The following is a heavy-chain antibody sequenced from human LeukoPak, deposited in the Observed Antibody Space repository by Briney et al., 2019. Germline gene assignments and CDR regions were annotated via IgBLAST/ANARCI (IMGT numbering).Heavy chain of an antibody. V-gene: IGHV3-30*18. D-gene: IGHD6-19*01. CDR2: ISYDGSNK. Sequence: GGSLRLSCAASGFTFSSYGMHWVRHAPRKGLEWGAVISYDGSNKYYADSVKGRFTISRDNSKNTLYLQMNSLRAEDTAVYYCANDLKKWLVLYAFDIWGQGTMVTVSS. J-gene: IGHJ3*02. CDR3: ANDLKKWLVLYAFDI. CDR1: GFTFSSYG.